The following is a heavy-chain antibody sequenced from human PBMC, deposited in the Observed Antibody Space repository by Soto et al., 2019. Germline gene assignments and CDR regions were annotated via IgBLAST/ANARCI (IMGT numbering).Heavy chain of an antibody. Sequence: GGSLRLSCAASGFTFSDYWMSWVRQAPGKGPEWVANIKFDGSEKQYVDSVKGRFTISRDNSRNSLFLQMNSLRAGDTAVYYCVKDGGYCSSTSCYSPRNHYFDSWGQGTLVTVSS. J-gene: IGHJ4*02. D-gene: IGHD2-2*01. CDR3: VKDGGYCSSTSCYSPRNHYFDS. CDR2: IKFDGSEK. CDR1: GFTFSDYW. V-gene: IGHV3-7*03.